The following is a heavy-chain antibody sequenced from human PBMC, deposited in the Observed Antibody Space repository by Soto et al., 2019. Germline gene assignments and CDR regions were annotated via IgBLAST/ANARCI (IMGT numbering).Heavy chain of an antibody. D-gene: IGHD3-22*01. CDR3: AKDDYYESSGYFCFDY. CDR1: GFTFSSYA. V-gene: IGHV3-23*01. J-gene: IGHJ4*02. CDR2: ISGRGGST. Sequence: EVQLLESGGGLVQPGGSLRLSCAASGFTFSSYAMSWVRQAPGKGLEWVSGISGRGGSTYYADSVKGRFTVSRDNSKNTLYLQVNSLKDEDTAVYFCAKDDYYESSGYFCFDYWGQGVLVTVSS.